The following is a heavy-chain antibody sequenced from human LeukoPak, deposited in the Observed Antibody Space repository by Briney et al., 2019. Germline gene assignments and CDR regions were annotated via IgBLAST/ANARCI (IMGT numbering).Heavy chain of an antibody. CDR2: IKQDGSEK. J-gene: IGHJ4*02. CDR1: GFTFSSYS. V-gene: IGHV3-7*01. D-gene: IGHD3-9*01. Sequence: GSLRLSCAASGFTFSSYSMNWVRQAPGKGLEWVANIKQDGSEKYYVDSVKGRFTISRDNAKNSLYLQMNSLRAEDTAVYYCARIFDWLPTLDYWGQGTLVTVSS. CDR3: ARIFDWLPTLDY.